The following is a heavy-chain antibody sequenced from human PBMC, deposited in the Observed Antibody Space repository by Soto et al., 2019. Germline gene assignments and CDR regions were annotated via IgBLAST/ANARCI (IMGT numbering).Heavy chain of an antibody. V-gene: IGHV4-59*01. CDR1: GGSISSYY. CDR3: ARVHYDSSGYYLLDY. D-gene: IGHD3-22*01. Sequence: SETLSLTCTVSGGSISSYYWSWIRQPPGKGLEWIGYIYYSGSTNYNPSLKSRVTISVDTSKNQFSLKLSSVTAADTAVYYCARVHYDSSGYYLLDYWGQGTLVTVSS. J-gene: IGHJ4*02. CDR2: IYYSGST.